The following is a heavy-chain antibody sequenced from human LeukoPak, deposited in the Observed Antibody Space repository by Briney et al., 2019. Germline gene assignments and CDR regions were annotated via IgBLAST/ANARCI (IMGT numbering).Heavy chain of an antibody. D-gene: IGHD6-13*01. Sequence: PGGSLRLPCAASGFTFDDYAMHWVRQAPGKGLEWVSGISWNSGSIGYADSVKGRFTISRDNAKNSLYLQMNSLRAEDMALYYCAKDGGSSWRNNWFDPWGQGTLVTVSS. J-gene: IGHJ5*02. V-gene: IGHV3-9*03. CDR3: AKDGGSSWRNNWFDP. CDR1: GFTFDDYA. CDR2: ISWNSGSI.